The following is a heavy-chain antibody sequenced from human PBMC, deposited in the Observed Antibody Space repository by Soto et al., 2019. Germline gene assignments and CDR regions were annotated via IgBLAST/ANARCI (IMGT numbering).Heavy chain of an antibody. CDR1: GGPISSGAYY. CDR2: IYYSGST. CDR3: ARKALYSGSPSYFDY. Sequence: PSETLSLTCAVSGGPISSGAYYWSWIRRHPGKGLEWIGYIYYSGSTYYSPSLKSRVTISVDTSKNHFSLKLSSVTAADTAVYYCARKALYSGSPSYFDYWGQGILVT. D-gene: IGHD1-26*01. V-gene: IGHV4-31*11. J-gene: IGHJ4*02.